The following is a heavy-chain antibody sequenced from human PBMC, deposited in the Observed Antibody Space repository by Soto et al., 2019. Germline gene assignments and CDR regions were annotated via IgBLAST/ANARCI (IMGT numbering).Heavy chain of an antibody. CDR1: VFSFINYY. J-gene: IGHJ4*02. V-gene: IGHV3-13*01. CDR3: ARRYCSGGSRKAIGIGFEY. D-gene: IGHD2-15*01. CDR2: IGADSGT. Sequence: WLCXRLSGSSAVFSFINYYIHWFRQATGQGLEWVSAIGADSGTYYAGSVKGRFTISRENAENSVYLQMNSLRAGDTAVYYCARRYCSGGSRKAIGIGFEYWGQRLLV.